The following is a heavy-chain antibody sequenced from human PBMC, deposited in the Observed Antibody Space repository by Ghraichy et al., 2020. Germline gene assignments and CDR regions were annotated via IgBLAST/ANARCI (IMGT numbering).Heavy chain of an antibody. Sequence: SETLSLTCAVYGGSFSGYYWSWIRQPPGKGLEWIGEINHSGSTNYNPSLKSRVTISVDTSKKQFSLKLSSVTAADTAVYYCARGGVLYCSGGSCYGGLYYFDYWGQGTLFTVSS. J-gene: IGHJ4*02. CDR2: INHSGST. D-gene: IGHD2-15*01. CDR3: ARGGVLYCSGGSCYGGLYYFDY. CDR1: GGSFSGYY. V-gene: IGHV4-34*01.